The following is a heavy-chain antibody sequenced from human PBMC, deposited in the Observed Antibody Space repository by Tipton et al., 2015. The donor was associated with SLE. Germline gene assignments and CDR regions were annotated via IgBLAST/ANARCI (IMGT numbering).Heavy chain of an antibody. D-gene: IGHD2-21*01. Sequence: LRLSCAVYGGSFSGYHWNWIRQPPGKGLEWIGEISHSGSTNYNPSLKSRVAISVDTSKNQFSLKLTSVTAADTAVYYCARGGNGYSFFDYWGQGTLVTVSS. V-gene: IGHV4-34*01. CDR1: GGSFSGYH. J-gene: IGHJ4*02. CDR3: ARGGNGYSFFDY. CDR2: ISHSGST.